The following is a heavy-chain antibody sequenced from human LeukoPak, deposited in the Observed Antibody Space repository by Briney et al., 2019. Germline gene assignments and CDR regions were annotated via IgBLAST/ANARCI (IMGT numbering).Heavy chain of an antibody. D-gene: IGHD2-15*01. CDR2: ISLSGTTI. V-gene: IGHV3-11*04. J-gene: IGHJ6*03. Sequence: KPGGSLRLSCAASGFTFSDYYMIWIRQAPGKGLEWVSYISLSGTTIYYADSVKGRFTISRGNAKNSLYLQMNSLRAEDTAVYYCARCWANIGSYHYYYMDVWGKGTTVTVSS. CDR3: ARCWANIGSYHYYYMDV. CDR1: GFTFSDYY.